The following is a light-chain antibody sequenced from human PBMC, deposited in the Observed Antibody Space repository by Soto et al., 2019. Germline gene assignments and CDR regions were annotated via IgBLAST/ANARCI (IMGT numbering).Light chain of an antibody. CDR2: AAS. V-gene: IGKV1-27*01. CDR3: QTYNSAPPGFT. CDR1: QGISNY. Sequence: DIQMTQSPSSLSASVGDRVTITCRASQGISNYLAWYQQKPGKVPKLLIYAASTLQSGVPSRFSGSGSGTDFTLTISSLQPEDVATYDCQTYNSAPPGFTFGPGTNVDIK. J-gene: IGKJ3*01.